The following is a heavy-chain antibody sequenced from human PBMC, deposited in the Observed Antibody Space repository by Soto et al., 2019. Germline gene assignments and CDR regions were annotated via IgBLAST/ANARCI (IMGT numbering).Heavy chain of an antibody. CDR2: ISGSGGST. CDR3: AKAGYCSSTSCYPEAFDI. V-gene: IGHV3-23*01. Sequence: PGGSLRLSCAASGFTFSIYAMSWVRQAPGKGLEWVSAISGSGGSTYYADSVKGRFTISRDNSKNTLYLQMNSLRAEDTAVYYCAKAGYCSSTSCYPEAFDIWGQGTMVTVSS. D-gene: IGHD2-2*03. CDR1: GFTFSIYA. J-gene: IGHJ3*02.